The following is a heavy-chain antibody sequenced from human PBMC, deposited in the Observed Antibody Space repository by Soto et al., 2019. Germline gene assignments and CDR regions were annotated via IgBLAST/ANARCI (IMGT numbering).Heavy chain of an antibody. D-gene: IGHD3-3*01. CDR2: ISDGGERT. V-gene: IGHV3-23*01. CDR3: ARDRSTDFGLDV. CDR1: GFTFSDYV. Sequence: EVQLLESGGDLVQPGGSLRLSYVASGFTFSDYVMSWVRQAPGKGLEWVSSISDGGERTDYRDSVRGRFTISRDNARFTLHVQMNGLRVDDTAIYFCARDRSTDFGLDVWGKGTTVTVSS. J-gene: IGHJ6*04.